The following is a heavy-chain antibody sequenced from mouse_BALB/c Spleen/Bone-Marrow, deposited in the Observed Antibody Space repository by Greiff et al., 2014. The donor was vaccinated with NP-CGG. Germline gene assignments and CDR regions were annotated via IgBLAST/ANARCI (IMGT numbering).Heavy chain of an antibody. Sequence: VKLMESGPGLVVPSQSLSITCTVSGFSLTDYGVSWIRQPPGKGLEWLGVIWGGGITYYNSALKSRLSISKDNSKSQVFLKMNSLQTDDTAMYYCAKLNWDEGDYWGQGTTLTVSS. CDR2: IWGGGIT. CDR1: GFSLTDYG. CDR3: AKLNWDEGDY. J-gene: IGHJ2*01. V-gene: IGHV2-6-5*01. D-gene: IGHD4-1*01.